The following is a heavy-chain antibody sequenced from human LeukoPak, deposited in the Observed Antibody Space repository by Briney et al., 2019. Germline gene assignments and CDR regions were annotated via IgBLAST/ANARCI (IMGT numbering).Heavy chain of an antibody. CDR3: ARRKRLGGSYFDY. CDR1: GGSISSGDYY. Sequence: SETLSLTCTVSGGSISSGDYYWSWIRQPPGKGLEWIGYIYYSGSTYYNPSLKSRVTISVDTSKNQFSLKLSSVTAADTAVYYCARRKRLGGSYFDYWGQGTLVTVSS. V-gene: IGHV4-30-4*01. CDR2: IYYSGST. J-gene: IGHJ4*02. D-gene: IGHD3-16*01.